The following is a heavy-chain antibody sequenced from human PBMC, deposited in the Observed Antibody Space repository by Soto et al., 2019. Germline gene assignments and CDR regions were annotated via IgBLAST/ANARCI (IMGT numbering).Heavy chain of an antibody. CDR1: GFTFDDYG. D-gene: IGHD3-22*01. V-gene: IGHV3-20*04. CDR2: ITYNAGDS. Sequence: AGGSLRLSWTGSGFTFDDYGMTWGRPGPGKGLEWVSGITYNAGDSGYADSVKGRFTISRDNAKNSLYLQMNSLGAEDTALYFCARDVEVRSGHYRCFDYWGQGTLVTVSS. CDR3: ARDVEVRSGHYRCFDY. J-gene: IGHJ4*02.